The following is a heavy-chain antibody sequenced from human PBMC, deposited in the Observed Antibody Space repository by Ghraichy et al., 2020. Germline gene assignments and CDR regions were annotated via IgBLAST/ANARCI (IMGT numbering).Heavy chain of an antibody. CDR1: GGSFSGYY. D-gene: IGHD4-23*01. V-gene: IGHV4-34*01. J-gene: IGHJ6*03. Sequence: SETLSLTCAVYGGSFSGYYWSWIRQPPGKGLEWIGEINHSGSTNYNPSLKSRVTISVDTSKNQFSLKLSSVTAADTAVYYCARGFDYGGNSRGFEGGRGDYYYYYMDVWGKGTTVTVSS. CDR3: ARGFDYGGNSRGFEGGRGDYYYYYMDV. CDR2: INHSGST.